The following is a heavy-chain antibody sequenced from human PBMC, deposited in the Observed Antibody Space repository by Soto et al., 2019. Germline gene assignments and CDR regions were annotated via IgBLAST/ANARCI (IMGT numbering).Heavy chain of an antibody. CDR3: VGSNIVSA. V-gene: IGHV3-7*01. J-gene: IGHJ5*02. CDR1: GFTFSTYG. D-gene: IGHD5-12*01. Sequence: GGSLRFSCTASGFTFSTYGMHWVRQAPGKGLEWVANINQEGRESHYVDSVKGRFTISRDNAKNSLYLQMNSLRVEDTGLYYCVGSNIVSAWGQGTLVTVSS. CDR2: INQEGRES.